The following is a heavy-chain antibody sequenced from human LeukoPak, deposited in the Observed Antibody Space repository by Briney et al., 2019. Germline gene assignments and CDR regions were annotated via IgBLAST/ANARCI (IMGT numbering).Heavy chain of an antibody. J-gene: IGHJ6*04. D-gene: IGHD3-10*01. CDR2: IYYSGST. CDR3: ARDAGDTMDLYGMDV. Sequence: SETLSLTCTVSGGSISSYYWSWIQQPPGKGLEWIGYIYYSGSTNYNPSLKSRVTISVDTSKNQFSLKLSSVTAADTAVYYCARDAGDTMDLYGMDVWGKGTTVTVSS. CDR1: GGSISSYY. V-gene: IGHV4-59*01.